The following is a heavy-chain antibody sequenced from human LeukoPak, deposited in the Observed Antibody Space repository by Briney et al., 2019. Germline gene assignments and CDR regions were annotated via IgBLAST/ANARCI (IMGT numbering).Heavy chain of an antibody. CDR1: GYSFTTYW. J-gene: IGHJ4*02. CDR2: IYPGDSDT. D-gene: IGHD3-3*01. Sequence: GESLKISCKGSGYSFTTYWIGWVRQMPGKGLEWMGLIYPGDSDTRYSPSFQGQVTISADKSISTAYLQWSGLKASDTAMYYCARQGTIFGVVIIDYWGQGTLVTVSS. CDR3: ARQGTIFGVVIIDY. V-gene: IGHV5-51*01.